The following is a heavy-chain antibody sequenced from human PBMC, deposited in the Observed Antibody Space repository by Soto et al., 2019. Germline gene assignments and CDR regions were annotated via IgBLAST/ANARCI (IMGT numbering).Heavy chain of an antibody. CDR1: GFTFTNYG. J-gene: IGHJ4*02. Sequence: QVQLVQSGVEVKKPGASVKVSCKASGFTFTNYGISWVRQAPGQGFEWMGWITGSTGDTNYAQKFQDRLAMTTHTSAHTAYMELRSLRGDDTAVYYCARDKVGTAADFWGQGTLVTVSS. D-gene: IGHD2-15*01. CDR3: ARDKVGTAADF. CDR2: ITGSTGDT. V-gene: IGHV1-18*01.